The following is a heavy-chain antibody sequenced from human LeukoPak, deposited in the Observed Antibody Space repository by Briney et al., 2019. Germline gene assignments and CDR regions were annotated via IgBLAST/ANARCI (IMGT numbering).Heavy chain of an antibody. D-gene: IGHD1-26*01. Sequence: GGSLRLSCAASGFTFSSYGMHWVRQAPGKGLEWMGGFDPEDGETIYAQKSQGRVTMTEDTSTDTAYMELSSLRSEDTAVYYCATRYYEWELPWGQGTLVTVSS. CDR1: GFTFSSYG. V-gene: IGHV1-24*01. J-gene: IGHJ5*02. CDR3: ATRYYEWELP. CDR2: FDPEDGET.